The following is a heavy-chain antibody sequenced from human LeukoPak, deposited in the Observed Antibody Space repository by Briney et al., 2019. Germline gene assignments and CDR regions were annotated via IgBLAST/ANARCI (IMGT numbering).Heavy chain of an antibody. CDR3: AKSYDSGWYVSDY. Sequence: GRSLRLSCVASGFTFSSYPMHWVRQAPGKGLEWVAVISYDGSNKYYADSVKGRFTISRDNSKNTLYLQMNSLRAEDTAVYYRAKSYDSGWYVSDYWGQGTLVTVSS. V-gene: IGHV3-30*18. D-gene: IGHD6-19*01. CDR2: ISYDGSNK. J-gene: IGHJ4*02. CDR1: GFTFSSYP.